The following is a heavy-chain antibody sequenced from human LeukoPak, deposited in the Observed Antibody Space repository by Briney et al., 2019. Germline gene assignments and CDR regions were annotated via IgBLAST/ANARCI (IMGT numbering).Heavy chain of an antibody. CDR1: GSTFSSYG. CDR2: ISYDGSNK. Sequence: GGSLRLSCAASGSTFSSYGMHWVRQAPGKGLEWVAVISYDGSNKYYADSVKGRFTISRDNSKNTLYLQMNSLRAEDTAVYYCAKDIGRVVVIIHFFDYWGQGTLVSVSS. D-gene: IGHD3-22*01. CDR3: AKDIGRVVVIIHFFDY. V-gene: IGHV3-30*18. J-gene: IGHJ4*02.